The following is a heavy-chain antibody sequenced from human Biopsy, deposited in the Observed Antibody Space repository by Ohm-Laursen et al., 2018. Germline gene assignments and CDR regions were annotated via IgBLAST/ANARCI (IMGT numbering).Heavy chain of an antibody. CDR2: MSDDGRNE. Sequence: SLRLSCTASGFSFSSYGMYWVRQAPGKGLEWVAFMSDDGRNEYYANSVKGRFTISRDNAKDPLDLQMSSLRVEDTALYYCASAHQYCSATTCNGGSDFWGQGTLVTVSS. V-gene: IGHV3-30*03. D-gene: IGHD2-15*01. CDR3: ASAHQYCSATTCNGGSDF. CDR1: GFSFSSYG. J-gene: IGHJ4*02.